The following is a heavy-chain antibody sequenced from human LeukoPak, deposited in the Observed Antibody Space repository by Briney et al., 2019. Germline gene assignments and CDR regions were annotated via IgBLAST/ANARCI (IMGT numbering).Heavy chain of an antibody. D-gene: IGHD3-10*01. CDR1: GHTFTDHY. Sequence: ASVKVSCKASGHTFTDHYMHWVRQAPGQGLEWMGWINPKNGGINYAQKFKGRVTMTTDTSTSTAYMELRSLRSDDTAVYYCARDGYYGSGSDYWGQGTLVTVSS. V-gene: IGHV1-2*02. CDR2: INPKNGGI. CDR3: ARDGYYGSGSDY. J-gene: IGHJ4*02.